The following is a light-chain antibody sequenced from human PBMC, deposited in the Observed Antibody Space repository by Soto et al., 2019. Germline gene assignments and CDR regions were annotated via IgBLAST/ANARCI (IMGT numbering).Light chain of an antibody. J-gene: IGKJ1*01. V-gene: IGKV1-27*01. CDR2: AAS. Sequence: DIQMTQSPSSLSASVGDGVTITCRASQVISNYLAWYQQKPGKVPKLLIYAASTLQSGVPSRFSGSGSGTHFTLTISKLQPEDVANYYCQEYNSAPWTFGQGTKVEI. CDR3: QEYNSAPWT. CDR1: QVISNY.